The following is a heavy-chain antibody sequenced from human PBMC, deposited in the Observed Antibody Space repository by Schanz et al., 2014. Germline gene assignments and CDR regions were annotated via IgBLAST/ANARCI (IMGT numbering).Heavy chain of an antibody. CDR1: GFGFDDYA. CDR2: INSRSNFI. J-gene: IGHJ4*02. CDR3: VRLDVHDY. D-gene: IGHD3-16*01. V-gene: IGHV3-23*05. Sequence: EVQLLESGGGLVRPGGSLRLSCAASGFGFDDYAMSWVRQTPKGLEWVSSINSRSNFIYYADSVKGRFTISRDNSKNTLYLQMSSLKTEDTAVYYCVRLDVHDYWGQGTLVTVSA.